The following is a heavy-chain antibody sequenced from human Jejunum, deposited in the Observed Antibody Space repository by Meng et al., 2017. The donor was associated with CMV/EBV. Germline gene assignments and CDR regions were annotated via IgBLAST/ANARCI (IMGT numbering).Heavy chain of an antibody. D-gene: IGHD2-21*01. Sequence: FSSYAMNWVRQAPGKGLEWISVFYISGRSTYYADSVKGRFTISRDNSKNMVYLQMNSLRVEDTAVYYCAKDGLSFCGGDCYHYSHYWGQGTLVTVSS. CDR3: AKDGLSFCGGDCYHYSHY. CDR2: FYISGRST. J-gene: IGHJ4*02. V-gene: IGHV3-23*03. CDR1: FSSYA.